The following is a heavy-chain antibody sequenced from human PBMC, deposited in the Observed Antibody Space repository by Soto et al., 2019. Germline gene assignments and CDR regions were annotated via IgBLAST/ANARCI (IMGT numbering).Heavy chain of an antibody. D-gene: IGHD3-22*01. J-gene: IGHJ2*01. V-gene: IGHV1-69*11. CDR1: GDTFRNYA. Sequence: QGQLVQSGPEVKSLGSSVKVSCKASGDTFRNYAFSWVRQAPGQGLEWMGGIIPILGTADYAQRFQGRVTITADESTATAYMDLKSLRSEDTAVYFCARDRDDSSGYFSLWGRGTLVTVSS. CDR2: IIPILGTA. CDR3: ARDRDDSSGYFSL.